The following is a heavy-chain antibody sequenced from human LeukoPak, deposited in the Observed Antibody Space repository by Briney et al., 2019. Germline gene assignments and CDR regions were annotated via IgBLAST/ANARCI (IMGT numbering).Heavy chain of an antibody. D-gene: IGHD3-22*01. CDR1: GFTSSICA. CDR3: AKGLYSRGSYYDY. J-gene: IGHJ4*02. CDR2: ISGSADST. Sequence: GGSMRVACHASGFTSSICATSWVRQAPGKGLEWVSTISGSADSTYYADSVEGRFTISRDNSKNTLSLQMNSLRAEDTAVYYCAKGLYSRGSYYDYWGQGTLVTVSS. V-gene: IGHV3-23*01.